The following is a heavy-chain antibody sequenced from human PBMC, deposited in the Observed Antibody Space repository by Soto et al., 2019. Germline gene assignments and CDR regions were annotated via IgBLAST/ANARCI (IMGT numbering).Heavy chain of an antibody. V-gene: IGHV3-23*01. CDR1: GFTFSSYA. CDR3: AKGLGATIVDEYFQH. Sequence: EVQLLESGGGLVQPGGSLRFACVGSGFTFSSYAMGWVRQAPGKRLEWVSVMSGSGGATYYADSVKRRCTISRDNSRNMFYLRMNSLRAEDTAVYYCAKGLGATIVDEYFQHRGRGTLVTVSS. D-gene: IGHD1-26*01. J-gene: IGHJ1*01. CDR2: MSGSGGAT.